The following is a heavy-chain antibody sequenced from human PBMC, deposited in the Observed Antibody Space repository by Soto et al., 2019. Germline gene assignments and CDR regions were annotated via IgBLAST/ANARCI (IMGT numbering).Heavy chain of an antibody. D-gene: IGHD3-10*01. CDR2: INHSGST. CDR3: ARRGITMVRGVIIKRFSWFAP. V-gene: IGHV4-34*01. J-gene: IGHJ5*02. Sequence: SETLSLTCAVYGGSFSGYYWNWIRQPPGKGLEWIGEINHSGSTNYNPSLKSRVTISVDTSKNQFSLKLSSVTAADTAVYYCARRGITMVRGVIIKRFSWFAPWGQGTLVTVSS. CDR1: GGSFSGYY.